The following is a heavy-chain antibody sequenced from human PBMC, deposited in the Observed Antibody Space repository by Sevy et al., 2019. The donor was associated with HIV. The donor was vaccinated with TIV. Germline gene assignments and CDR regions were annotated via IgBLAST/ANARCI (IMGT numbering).Heavy chain of an antibody. V-gene: IGHV4-59*12. CDR1: GGSISSYY. D-gene: IGHD3-10*01. CDR3: ARDNRFGDYFDY. Sequence: SETLSLTCTVSGGSISSYYWSWIRQTPGKGLEWIGYIFYSGSTNYNPSLKSRVTISLDTSQTQFPLKVRSVTAADTAIYYCARDNRFGDYFDYWGQGTLVTVSS. J-gene: IGHJ4*02. CDR2: IFYSGST.